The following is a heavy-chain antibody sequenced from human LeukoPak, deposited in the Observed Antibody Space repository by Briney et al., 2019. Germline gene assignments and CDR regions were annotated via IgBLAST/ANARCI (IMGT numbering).Heavy chain of an antibody. J-gene: IGHJ4*02. CDR2: ISGSGGST. Sequence: GGSLRLSCAASGFTFSSYAMSWVRQAPGKGLEWVSAISGSGGSTYYADSVKGRFTISRDNSKNTLYLPMNSLRAEDTAVYYCAMGFLYYDPMRGKWGQGTLVTVSS. CDR1: GFTFSSYA. D-gene: IGHD3-3*01. CDR3: AMGFLYYDPMRGK. V-gene: IGHV3-23*01.